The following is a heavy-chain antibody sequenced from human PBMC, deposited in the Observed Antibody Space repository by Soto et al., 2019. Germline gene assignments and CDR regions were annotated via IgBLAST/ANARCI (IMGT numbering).Heavy chain of an antibody. CDR1: GGTFSSYA. J-gene: IGHJ3*02. V-gene: IGHV1-69*13. CDR2: IIPIFGTA. D-gene: IGHD5-12*01. Sequence: GASVKVSCKASGGTFSSYAISWVRQAPGQGLEWMGGIIPIFGTANYAQKFQGRVTITADESTSTAYMELSSLRSEDTAVYYCARCVEVATLSAFYIWGQGTMVTVSS. CDR3: ARCVEVATLSAFYI.